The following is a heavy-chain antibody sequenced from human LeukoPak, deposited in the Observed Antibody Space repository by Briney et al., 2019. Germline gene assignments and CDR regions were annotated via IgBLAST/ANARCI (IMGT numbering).Heavy chain of an antibody. V-gene: IGHV3-23*01. CDR3: AKDPWVEWEPPL. J-gene: IGHJ4*02. CDR2: ISGSGGST. Sequence: PGGSLRLSCAASGFTFSSYAMSWVRQAPGKGLEWVPAISGSGGSTYYADSVKGRFTISRDNSKNTLYLQMNSLRAEDTAVYYCAKDPWVEWEPPLWGQGTLVTVSP. D-gene: IGHD1-26*01. CDR1: GFTFSSYA.